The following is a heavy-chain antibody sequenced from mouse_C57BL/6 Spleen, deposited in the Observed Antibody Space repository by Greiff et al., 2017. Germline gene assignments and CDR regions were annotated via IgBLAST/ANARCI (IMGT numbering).Heavy chain of an antibody. CDR1: GFNIKDYY. CDR3: TRVLYYGSSWCDY. J-gene: IGHJ2*01. V-gene: IGHV14-1*01. Sequence: VQLQQSGAELVRPGASVKLSCTASGFNIKDYYMHWVKQRPEQGLEWIGRIDPEDGDTEYAPKFQGKATMTADTSSNTAYLQLSSLTSEDTAVYYCTRVLYYGSSWCDYWGQGTTLTVAS. CDR2: IDPEDGDT. D-gene: IGHD1-1*01.